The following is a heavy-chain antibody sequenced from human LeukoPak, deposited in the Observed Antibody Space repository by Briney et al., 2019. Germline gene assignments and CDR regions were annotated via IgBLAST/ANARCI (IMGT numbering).Heavy chain of an antibody. D-gene: IGHD3-10*01. V-gene: IGHV1-18*01. CDR2: ISAYNGKI. CDR1: GYIFTSYG. CDR3: ARDIRHYGSGADFDY. Sequence: GASVKVSCKASGYIFTSYGISWVRQAPGQGLEWMGWISAYNGKINYAQKIQGRVTMTTGTSTNTAYMELRSLRSDDTAVYYCARDIRHYGSGADFDYWGQGTLVTVSS. J-gene: IGHJ4*02.